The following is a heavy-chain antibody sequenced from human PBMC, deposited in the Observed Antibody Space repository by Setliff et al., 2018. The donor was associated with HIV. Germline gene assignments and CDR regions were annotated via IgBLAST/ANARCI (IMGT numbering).Heavy chain of an antibody. V-gene: IGHV1-3*01. CDR3: ARDHIRWWLPVRDSYYAMDA. Sequence: GASVKVSCKASGYTLTTYAMHWMRQAPGQRLEWMGWINVDNDNTRYSQKFQGRVTLTRDTSASTAYMELSGLRSGDTAVYYCARDHIRWWLPVRDSYYAMDAWGQGTTVTVSS. D-gene: IGHD5-12*01. J-gene: IGHJ6*02. CDR1: GYTLTTYA. CDR2: INVDNDNT.